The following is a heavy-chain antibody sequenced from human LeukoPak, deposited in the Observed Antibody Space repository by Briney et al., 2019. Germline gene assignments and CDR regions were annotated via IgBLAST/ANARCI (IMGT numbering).Heavy chain of an antibody. Sequence: GGSLRLSCAASGFTFSSYSMNWVRQAPGKGLEWVSSISSSSSYIYYADSVKGRFTISRDNAKNSLYLQMNSLRAEDTAVYYCARAIPDDYGDYLEYFQHWGQGTLVTVSS. V-gene: IGHV3-21*01. CDR2: ISSSSSYI. CDR1: GFTFSSYS. CDR3: ARAIPDDYGDYLEYFQH. J-gene: IGHJ1*01. D-gene: IGHD4-17*01.